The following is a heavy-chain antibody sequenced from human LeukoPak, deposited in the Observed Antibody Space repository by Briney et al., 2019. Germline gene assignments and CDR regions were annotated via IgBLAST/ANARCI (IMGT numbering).Heavy chain of an antibody. CDR1: GFTFSSYA. V-gene: IGHV3-23*01. J-gene: IGHJ4*02. CDR3: AKDRVLRFLEWLLPHSFFDY. CDR2: ISGSGGST. Sequence: SGGSLRLSCAASGFTFSSYAMSWVRQAPGKGLEWVSAISGSGGSTYYADSVKGRFTISRDNSKNTLYLQMNSLRAEDTAVYYCAKDRVLRFLEWLLPHSFFDYWGQGTLVTVSS. D-gene: IGHD3-3*01.